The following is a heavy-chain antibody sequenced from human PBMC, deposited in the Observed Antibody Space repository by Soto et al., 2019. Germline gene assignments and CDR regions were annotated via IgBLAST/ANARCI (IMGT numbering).Heavy chain of an antibody. V-gene: IGHV2-70*11. D-gene: IGHD6-19*01. CDR2: IDWDDDK. CDR3: ARSRIAVAGTALYYYYYGMDV. Sequence: SGPTLVNPTQTLTLTCTFSGFSLSTSGMCVSWIRQPPGKALEWLARIDWDDDKYYSTSLKTRLTISKDTSKNQVVLTMTNMDPVDTATYYCARSRIAVAGTALYYYYYGMDVWGQGTTVTVSS. CDR1: GFSLSTSGMC. J-gene: IGHJ6*02.